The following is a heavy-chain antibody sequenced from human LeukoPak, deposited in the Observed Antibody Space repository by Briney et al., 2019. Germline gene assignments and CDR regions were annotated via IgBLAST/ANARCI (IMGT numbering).Heavy chain of an antibody. CDR1: GFTFSSCS. Sequence: GGSLRLSCAASGFTFSSCSMNWVRQAPGKGLEWLSYISSGSTLIYYADSVKGRFTISRDNAKDSLYLQVNSLRAEDTAVYYCARDPPYCSSTSCREGDFDYWGQGTLVTVSS. V-gene: IGHV3-48*04. CDR2: ISSGSTLI. D-gene: IGHD2-2*01. J-gene: IGHJ4*02. CDR3: ARDPPYCSSTSCREGDFDY.